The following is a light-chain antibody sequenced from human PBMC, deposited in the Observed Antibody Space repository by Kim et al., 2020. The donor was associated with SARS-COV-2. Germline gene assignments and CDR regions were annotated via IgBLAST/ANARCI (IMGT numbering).Light chain of an antibody. CDR2: EVS. V-gene: IGLV2-8*01. CDR3: SSYAGSNNPV. J-gene: IGLJ3*02. CDR1: SSDVGGYNY. Sequence: GQAVTISCTGTSSDVGGYNYVSWYQQHPGKAPKLMIYEVSKRPSGVPDRFSGSKSGNTASLTASGLQAEDEADYYCSSYAGSNNPVFGGGTKVTVL.